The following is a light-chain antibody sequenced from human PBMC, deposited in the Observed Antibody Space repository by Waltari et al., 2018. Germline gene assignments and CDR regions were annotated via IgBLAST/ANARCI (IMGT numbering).Light chain of an antibody. CDR1: QRFGSN. Sequence: EIVMTQSPATLSVSVGERATLSCRASQRFGSNLAWYQLKPGQAPRLLLPGASTRATGTPARFSGSGSGTEFTLTISSLQSEDFAVYYCQQYNDWPPTFGGGTKVEIK. J-gene: IGKJ4*01. V-gene: IGKV3-15*01. CDR2: GAS. CDR3: QQYNDWPPT.